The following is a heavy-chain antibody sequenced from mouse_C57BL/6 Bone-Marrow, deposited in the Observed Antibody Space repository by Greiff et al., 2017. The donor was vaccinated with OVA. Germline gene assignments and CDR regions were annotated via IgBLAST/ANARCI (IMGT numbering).Heavy chain of an antibody. CDR2: ISSGGGYI. J-gene: IGHJ2*01. CDR1: GFTFSSYA. V-gene: IGHV5-9-1*02. CDR3: TRYSNYYFDY. D-gene: IGHD2-5*01. Sequence: EVMLVESGEGLVKPGGSLKLSCAASGFTFSSYAMSWVRQTPEKRLEWVAYISSGGGYIYYADTVKGRFTISRDNARNTLYLQMSSLKSEDTAMYYCTRYSNYYFDYWGQGTTLTVSA.